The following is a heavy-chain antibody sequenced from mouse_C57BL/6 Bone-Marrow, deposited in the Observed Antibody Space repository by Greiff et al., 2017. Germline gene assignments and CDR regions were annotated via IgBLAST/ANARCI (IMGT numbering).Heavy chain of an antibody. CDR1: GFTFSSYA. CDR3: ANYWDGYYGYDIDY. J-gene: IGHJ2*01. Sequence: EVMLVESGGGLVKPGGSLKLSCAASGFTFSSYAMSWVRQTPEKRLEWVATISDGGSYTYYPDNLKGRFTISRDNAKNTLYLQMSHLKYEDTAMYYCANYWDGYYGYDIDYWGQGTTLTVTA. D-gene: IGHD1-2*01. CDR2: ISDGGSYT. V-gene: IGHV5-4*03.